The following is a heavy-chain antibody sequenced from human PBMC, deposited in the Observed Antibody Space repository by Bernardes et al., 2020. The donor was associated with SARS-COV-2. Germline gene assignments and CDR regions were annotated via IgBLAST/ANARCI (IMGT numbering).Heavy chain of an antibody. CDR1: GGSISGFY. V-gene: IGHV4-59*01. CDR2: IHSRGST. D-gene: IGHD3-10*01. Sequence: QTLSLTCTVSGGSISGFYWSWIRQSPEKGLEWIGYIHSRGSTNNNPSLKIRFTIPIDASKNQFALRLSSVTAADTAVYSCAREHNALVRGVIDSWCQGTLVTVSS. CDR3: AREHNALVRGVIDS. J-gene: IGHJ5*01.